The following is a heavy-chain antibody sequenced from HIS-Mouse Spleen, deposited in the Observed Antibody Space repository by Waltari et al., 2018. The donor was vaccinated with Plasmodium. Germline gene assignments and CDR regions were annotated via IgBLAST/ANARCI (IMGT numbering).Heavy chain of an antibody. D-gene: IGHD6-6*01. V-gene: IGHV3-53*01. CDR1: GFPVRSTY. Sequence: EVQLVESGGGLIQPGGSLSLSCAASGFPVRSTYFIRSRQAPGRGREWVSVIYSGGSTYYADSVKGRFTISRDNSKNTLYLQMNSLRAEDTAVYYCARGMKSSSSAFDIWGQGTMVTVSS. CDR3: ARGMKSSSSAFDI. J-gene: IGHJ3*02. CDR2: IYSGGST.